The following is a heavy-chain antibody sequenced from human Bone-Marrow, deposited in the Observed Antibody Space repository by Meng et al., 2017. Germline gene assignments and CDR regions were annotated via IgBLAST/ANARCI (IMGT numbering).Heavy chain of an antibody. Sequence: SETLSLTCTVSGGSISGYHWTWIRQSPGKGLEWIGYIDDRGITTYNPFLKSRLTISLDTSKTQCSLKLSSVTAADTAVYYCARYGGAVNTVRGFEPCGRGTLVTVSS. V-gene: IGHV4-59*01. CDR1: GGSISGYH. J-gene: IGHJ5*02. CDR2: IDDRGIT. D-gene: IGHD2-21*01. CDR3: ARYGGAVNTVRGFEP.